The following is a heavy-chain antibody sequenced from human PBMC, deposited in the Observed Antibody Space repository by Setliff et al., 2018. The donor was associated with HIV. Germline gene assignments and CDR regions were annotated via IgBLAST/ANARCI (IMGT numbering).Heavy chain of an antibody. V-gene: IGHV4-4*02. J-gene: IGHJ2*01. Sequence: SETLSLTCAVSGGSISSSNWWSWVRQSPGKGLEWVGEIYHSGSTNYNPSLKSRVTISLDKSKNQISLKLTSVTAADTAVYYCARGMQYQLLRNWYFDLWGRGTLVTVSS. CDR1: GGSISSSNW. CDR2: IYHSGST. D-gene: IGHD2-2*01. CDR3: ARGMQYQLLRNWYFDL.